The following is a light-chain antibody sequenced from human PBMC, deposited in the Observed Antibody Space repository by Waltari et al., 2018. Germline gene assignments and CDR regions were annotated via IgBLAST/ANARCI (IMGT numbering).Light chain of an antibody. V-gene: IGKV3-11*01. J-gene: IGKJ5*01. Sequence: VLTQSPATLSLSPGAGATLSCRASQSISTYLAWVQKRPGQAPRLLIYDASNRAAGFPARFSGSGSGTDFTLSISSLGPEDFAVYYCHQRGSWPITFGQGTRLEIK. CDR3: HQRGSWPIT. CDR2: DAS. CDR1: QSISTY.